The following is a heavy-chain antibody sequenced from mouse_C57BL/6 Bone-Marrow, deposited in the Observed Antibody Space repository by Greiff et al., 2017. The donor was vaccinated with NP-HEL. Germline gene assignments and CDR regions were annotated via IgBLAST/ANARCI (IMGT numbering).Heavy chain of an antibody. V-gene: IGHV14-4*01. CDR3: TTREGGFAY. CDR2: IDPENGDT. Sequence: VQLQQSGAELVRPGASVKLSCTASGFNIKDDYMHWVKQRPEQGLELIGWIDPENGDTEYASKFQGKATITADTSSNTAYLQLSSLTSEDTAVYYCTTREGGFAYWGQGTLVTVSA. CDR1: GFNIKDDY. J-gene: IGHJ3*01.